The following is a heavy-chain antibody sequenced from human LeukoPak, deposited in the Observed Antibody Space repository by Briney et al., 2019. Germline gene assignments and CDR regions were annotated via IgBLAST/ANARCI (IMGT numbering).Heavy chain of an antibody. Sequence: SETLSLTCTVSGGSISSYYWSWIRQPAGKGLEWIGRIYTSGSTNYNPSLKSRVTMSVDTSKNQFSLKLSSVTAADTVVYYCAGEDIVVVPAAIQQPRKGFDYWGQGTLVTVSS. V-gene: IGHV4-4*07. CDR2: IYTSGST. J-gene: IGHJ4*02. D-gene: IGHD2-2*01. CDR3: AGEDIVVVPAAIQQPRKGFDY. CDR1: GGSISSYY.